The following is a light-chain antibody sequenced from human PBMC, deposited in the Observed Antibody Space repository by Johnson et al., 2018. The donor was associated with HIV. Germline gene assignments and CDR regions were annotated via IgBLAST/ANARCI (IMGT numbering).Light chain of an antibody. J-gene: IGLJ1*01. CDR1: SSNIGNNF. CDR2: DTD. V-gene: IGLV1-51*01. Sequence: QSVLTQPPSVSAAPGQKVTVSCSGSSSNIGNNFVSWYQQVPGTAPTLLIYDTDKRPSGIPERFSGSKSGTSATLGISGLQTGDEADYYCGTWDNSRSAGVFGSGTKVTVL. CDR3: GTWDNSRSAGV.